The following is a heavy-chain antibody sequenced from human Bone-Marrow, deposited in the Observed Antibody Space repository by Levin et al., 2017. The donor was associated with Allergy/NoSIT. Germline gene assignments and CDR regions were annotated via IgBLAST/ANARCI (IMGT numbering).Heavy chain of an antibody. D-gene: IGHD6-25*01. CDR3: TKDIAAGGLDV. V-gene: IGHV3-9*01. J-gene: IGHJ6*02. CDR1: GIIVNDYA. CDR2: IGWDSGRK. Sequence: SLRLSCVGSGIIVNDYAMHWVRQAPGRGLEWVSGIGWDSGRKGYADSVKGRFTISRDNAKNSLYLQMNSLRAEDTALYYCTKDIAAGGLDVWGQGTTVTVSS.